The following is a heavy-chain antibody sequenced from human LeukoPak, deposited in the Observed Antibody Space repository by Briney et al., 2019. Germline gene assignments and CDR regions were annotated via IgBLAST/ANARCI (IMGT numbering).Heavy chain of an antibody. V-gene: IGHV3-23*01. D-gene: IGHD4-17*01. J-gene: IGHJ4*02. CDR3: AKNRLRDNYGDNLN. CDR1: GFTFSSYA. Sequence: GGSLRLSCAASGFTFSSYAMSWVRQAPGKGLEWVSAISGSGGSTYYADSVKGRLTISRDNSKNTLYLQMNSLRAEDTAVYYCAKNRLRDNYGDNLNWGQGTLVTVSS. CDR2: ISGSGGST.